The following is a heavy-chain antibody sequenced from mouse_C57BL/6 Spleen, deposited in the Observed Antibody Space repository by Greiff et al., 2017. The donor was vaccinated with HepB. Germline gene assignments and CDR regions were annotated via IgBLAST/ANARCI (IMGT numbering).Heavy chain of an antibody. Sequence: EVQLVESGGGLVQPKGSLKLSCAASGFSFNTYAMNWVRQAPGKGLEWVARIRSKSDNYATYYADSVKDRFTISRDDSESMLYLQMNNLKTEDTAMYYCVKGDSYFDYWGQGTTLTVSS. V-gene: IGHV10-1*01. J-gene: IGHJ2*01. CDR3: VKGDSYFDY. CDR1: GFSFNTYA. CDR2: IRSKSDNYAT.